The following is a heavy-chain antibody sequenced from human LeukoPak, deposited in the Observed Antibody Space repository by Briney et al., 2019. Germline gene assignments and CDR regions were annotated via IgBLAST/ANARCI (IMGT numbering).Heavy chain of an antibody. J-gene: IGHJ3*02. CDR2: IKQDGSEK. V-gene: IGHV3-7*01. Sequence: GGSLRLSCAASGFTFSSYSMNWVRQAPGKGLEWVANIKQDGSEKYYVDSVKGRFTISRDNAKNSLYLQMNSLRAEDTAVYYCAREAAAGAPTHDAFDIWGQGTMVTVSS. D-gene: IGHD1-26*01. CDR3: AREAAAGAPTHDAFDI. CDR1: GFTFSSYS.